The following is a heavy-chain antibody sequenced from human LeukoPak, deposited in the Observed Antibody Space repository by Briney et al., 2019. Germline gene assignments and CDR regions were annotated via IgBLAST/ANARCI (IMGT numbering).Heavy chain of an antibody. CDR2: IYYSGST. Sequence: PSETLSLTCTVSGGSISSGDYYWSWIRQPPGKGLEWIGYIYYSGSTNYNPPLKSRVTISVDTSKNQFSLKLSPVTAADTAVYYCATSRLRGYSYGFNYWGQGTLVTVSS. D-gene: IGHD5-18*01. V-gene: IGHV4-61*08. J-gene: IGHJ4*02. CDR3: ATSRLRGYSYGFNY. CDR1: GGSISSGDYY.